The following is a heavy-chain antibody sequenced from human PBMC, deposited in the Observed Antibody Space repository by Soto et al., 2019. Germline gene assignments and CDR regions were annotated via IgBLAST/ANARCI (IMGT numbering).Heavy chain of an antibody. CDR2: ISAYNGNT. CDR3: ARVNRGSGRSYDAFDS. Sequence: ASVKVSCKASGYTFTSYGISWVRQAPGQGREWMGWISAYNGNTNYAQKLQGRVTMTTDTSTSTAYMELRSLRSDDTAVYYCARVNRGSGRSYDAFDSWGQGTMVTVSS. CDR1: GYTFTSYG. D-gene: IGHD1-26*01. J-gene: IGHJ3*02. V-gene: IGHV1-18*04.